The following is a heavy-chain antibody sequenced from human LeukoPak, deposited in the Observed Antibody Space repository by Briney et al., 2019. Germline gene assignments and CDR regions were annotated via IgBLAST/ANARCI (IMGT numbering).Heavy chain of an antibody. D-gene: IGHD3-22*01. CDR3: ARAPDDSSGYYCDY. CDR1: GGSISSYY. Sequence: SETLSLTCTVSGGSISSYYWSWIRQPPGKGLEWIGYIYYSGSTNYNPSLKSRVTISVDTSKNQFSLKLSSVTAADTAVYYCARAPDDSSGYYCDYWGQGTLVTVSS. J-gene: IGHJ4*02. V-gene: IGHV4-59*01. CDR2: IYYSGST.